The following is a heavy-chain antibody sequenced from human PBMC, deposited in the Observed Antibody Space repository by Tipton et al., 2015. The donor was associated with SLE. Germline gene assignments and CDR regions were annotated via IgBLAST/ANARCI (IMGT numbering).Heavy chain of an antibody. J-gene: IGHJ4*02. CDR3: ARDSPMVQGVADY. V-gene: IGHV4-61*02. Sequence: TLSLTCTASGDSISRGTYYWNWIRQPAGKGLEWIGRTFATGGTNYNPSLNNRVTISVDTSKNQFSLKLSSVTAADTALYYCARDSPMVQGVADYWGQGTLVTVSS. CDR2: TFATGGT. CDR1: GDSISRGTYY. D-gene: IGHD3-10*01.